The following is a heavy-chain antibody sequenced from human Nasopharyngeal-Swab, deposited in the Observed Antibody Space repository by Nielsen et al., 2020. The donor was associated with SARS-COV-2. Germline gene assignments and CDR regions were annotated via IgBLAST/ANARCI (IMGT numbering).Heavy chain of an antibody. J-gene: IGHJ4*02. CDR2: IYYSGST. V-gene: IGHV4-31*03. D-gene: IGHD5-12*01. Sequence: SETLSLTCTVSGGSISSGGYYWSRIRQHPGKGLEWIGYIYYSGSTYYNPSLKSRVTISVDTSKNQFSLKLSSVTAADTAVYYCARSHSGYDLSFDYWGQGTLVTVSS. CDR3: ARSHSGYDLSFDY. CDR1: GGSISSGGYY.